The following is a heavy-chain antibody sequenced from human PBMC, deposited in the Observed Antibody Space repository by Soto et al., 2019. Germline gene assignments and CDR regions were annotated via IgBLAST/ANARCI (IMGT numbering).Heavy chain of an antibody. J-gene: IGHJ4*02. CDR2: INAGNGNT. V-gene: IGHV1-3*01. D-gene: IGHD2-21*02. CDR3: ASGHIVVVTASHFDY. CDR1: GYTFTSYA. Sequence: GASVKVSCKASGYTFTSYAMRWVRQAPGQRLEWMGWINAGNGNTKYSQKFQGRVTLTRDTSASTAYMELSSLRSEDTAVYYCASGHIVVVTASHFDYWGQGTLVTVSS.